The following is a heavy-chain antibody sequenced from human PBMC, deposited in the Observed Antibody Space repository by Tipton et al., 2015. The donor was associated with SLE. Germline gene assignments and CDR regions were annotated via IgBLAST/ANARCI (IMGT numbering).Heavy chain of an antibody. Sequence: TLSLTCTASGGSISSSSYYWGWIRQPPGKGLEWIGSIYYSGSTYYNPSLKSRVTISVDTSKNQFSLKLSSVTAADTAVYYCARGAGEFDYWGQGTLVTVSS. CDR2: IYYSGST. CDR3: ARGAGEFDY. J-gene: IGHJ4*02. V-gene: IGHV4-39*01. D-gene: IGHD7-27*01. CDR1: GGSISSSSYY.